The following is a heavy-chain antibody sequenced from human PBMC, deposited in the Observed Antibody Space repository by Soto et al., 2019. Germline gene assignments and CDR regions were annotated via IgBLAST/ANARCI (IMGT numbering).Heavy chain of an antibody. CDR2: VKQDGSEE. J-gene: IGHJ4*02. Sequence: EVQLVASGGGLVQPGGSLRLSCAASGYSISTYWMSWVRQAPGKGLEWVANVKQDGSEESYVDSVKGLFTISRDNAKNSLCLQMNQLRAAATAVYYCAALDTYVVKTAGYWGQGTLVTVCS. CDR3: AALDTYVVKTAGY. D-gene: IGHD5-18*01. CDR1: GYSISTYW. V-gene: IGHV3-7*01.